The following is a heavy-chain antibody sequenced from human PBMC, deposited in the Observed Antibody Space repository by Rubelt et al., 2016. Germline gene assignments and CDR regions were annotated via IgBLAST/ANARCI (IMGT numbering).Heavy chain of an antibody. Sequence: QVQLQESGPGLVKPSETLSLTCTVSGYSISSGYYWGWIRQPPGKGLEWIGEINHSGSTNYNPSLKSRVTISVDTSNNQFSLRRSSVTASDTAVYYCARGMCRGRSSDYFDSWGQGTLVTVSS. J-gene: IGHJ4*02. CDR2: INHSGST. D-gene: IGHD2-15*01. CDR1: GYSISSGYY. V-gene: IGHV4-38-2*02. CDR3: ARGMCRGRSSDYFDS.